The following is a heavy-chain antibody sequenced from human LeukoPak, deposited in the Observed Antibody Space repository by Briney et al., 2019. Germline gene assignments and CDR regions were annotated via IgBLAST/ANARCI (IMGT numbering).Heavy chain of an antibody. V-gene: IGHV3-7*01. D-gene: IGHD3-3*01. CDR2: IKQDGSEK. Sequence: GGSLRLSCAASGFSFSRYWMSWVRQAPGKGLEWVANIKQDGSEKYYVDSVKGRFTISRDNAKNSLYLQMNSLRAEDTAVYYCARDPLRGTTYYDFWSGYLMPSGYYYYYYGMDVWGQGTTVTVSS. CDR3: ARDPLRGTTYYDFWSGYLMPSGYYYYYYGMDV. J-gene: IGHJ6*02. CDR1: GFSFSRYW.